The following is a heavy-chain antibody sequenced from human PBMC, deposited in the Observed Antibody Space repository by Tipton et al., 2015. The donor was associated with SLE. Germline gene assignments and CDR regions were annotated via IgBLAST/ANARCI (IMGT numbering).Heavy chain of an antibody. CDR2: IFHIGSA. J-gene: IGHJ4*02. V-gene: IGHV4-34*12. CDR1: GGSFSGYY. CDR3: ARLRGNWEAYYFDY. Sequence: TLSLTCAVYGGSFSGYYWSWIRQPPRKGLEWIGHIFHIGSAYYNPSLKSRVTISVDTSKNQFSLKLSSVTAADTAVYYCARLRGNWEAYYFDYWGQGTLVTVSS. D-gene: IGHD7-27*01.